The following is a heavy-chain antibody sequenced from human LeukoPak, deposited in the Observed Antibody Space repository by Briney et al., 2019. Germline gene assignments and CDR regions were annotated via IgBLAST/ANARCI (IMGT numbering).Heavy chain of an antibody. V-gene: IGHV3-30*04. CDR3: AREGHGTFWSGYYPLYYFDH. Sequence: GGSLRLSCAASGFTFSSYAMHWVRQAPGKGLEWVAVISYDGSNKYYADSVKGRFTTSRDNSKNTLYLQMNSLRAEDTAVYYCAREGHGTFWSGYYPLYYFDHWGQGTLVTVSS. J-gene: IGHJ4*02. CDR2: ISYDGSNK. CDR1: GFTFSSYA. D-gene: IGHD3-3*01.